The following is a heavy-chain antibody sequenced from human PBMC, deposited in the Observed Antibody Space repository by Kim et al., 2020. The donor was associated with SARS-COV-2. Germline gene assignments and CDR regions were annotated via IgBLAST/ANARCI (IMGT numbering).Heavy chain of an antibody. J-gene: IGHJ4*02. V-gene: IGHV3-30*01. Sequence: YADSVKGRFTISRDNSKNTLYLQMNSLRAEDTAVYYCAREGSSWYGGVDYWGQGTLVTVSS. CDR3: AREGSSWYGGVDY. D-gene: IGHD6-13*01.